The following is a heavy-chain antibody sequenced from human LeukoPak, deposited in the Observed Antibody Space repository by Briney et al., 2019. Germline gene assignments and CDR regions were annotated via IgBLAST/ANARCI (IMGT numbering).Heavy chain of an antibody. Sequence: GGSLRLSCAASGFTFSSYAMHWVRQAPGKGLEWVAVISYDGSNKYYADSVKGRFTISRDNSKNTLYLQMNSLRAEDTAVYYCARDLGYDFWSGSGDYWGQGTLVTVSS. J-gene: IGHJ4*02. D-gene: IGHD3-3*01. V-gene: IGHV3-30-3*01. CDR3: ARDLGYDFWSGSGDY. CDR1: GFTFSSYA. CDR2: ISYDGSNK.